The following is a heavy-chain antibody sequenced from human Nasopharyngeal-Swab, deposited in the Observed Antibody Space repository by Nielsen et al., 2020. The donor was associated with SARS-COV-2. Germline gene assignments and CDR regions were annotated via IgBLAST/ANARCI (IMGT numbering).Heavy chain of an antibody. CDR2: ISAYNGNT. J-gene: IGHJ4*02. CDR3: ARVYYDSSGYYQY. D-gene: IGHD3-22*01. Sequence: WVRQAPGQGLEWMGWISAYNGNTNYAQKLQGRVTITTDTSTSTAYMELRSLRSEDTAVYYCARVYYDSSGYYQYWGQGTLVTVSS. V-gene: IGHV1-18*01.